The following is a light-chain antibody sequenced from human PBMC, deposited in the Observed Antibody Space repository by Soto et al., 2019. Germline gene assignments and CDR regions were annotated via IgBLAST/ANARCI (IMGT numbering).Light chain of an antibody. V-gene: IGKV1-5*01. J-gene: IGKJ4*02. CDR1: QSVGNS. Sequence: DIQMTQSPSTLSASVGDRVSITCRASQSVGNSLAWYQQRPGKAPKLLIFDASTLENGVPSKFSGSGSDTEFTFTISSLQPDDSATYYCQQYNTYGLTFGGGTKVEIK. CDR2: DAS. CDR3: QQYNTYGLT.